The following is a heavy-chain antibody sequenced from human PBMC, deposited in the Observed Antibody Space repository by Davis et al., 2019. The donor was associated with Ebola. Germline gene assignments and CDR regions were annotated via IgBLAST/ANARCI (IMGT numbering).Heavy chain of an antibody. CDR1: GGSFSGYY. J-gene: IGHJ6*03. D-gene: IGHD6-13*01. V-gene: IGHV4-34*01. CDR2: INHSGST. CDR3: VRDIAYCIDV. Sequence: GSLRLSCAVNGGSFSGYYWSWIRQPPGKGLEWIGEINHSGSTNYNPSLKSRVSISLDTAKNQFSLRLSSVTAADTAVYYCVRDIAYCIDVWGEGTTVTVS.